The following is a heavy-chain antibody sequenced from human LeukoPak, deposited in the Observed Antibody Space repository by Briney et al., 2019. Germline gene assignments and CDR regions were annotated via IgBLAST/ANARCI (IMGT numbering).Heavy chain of an antibody. J-gene: IGHJ4*02. Sequence: AGGSLRLSCTASGFTFGDYAMSWVRQAPGKGLEWVGFIRSKAYGGTTEYAASVKGRFTISRDDSKSIAYLQMNSLKTEDTAVYYCTRDVGHYDSSGANPDYWGQGTLVTVSS. V-gene: IGHV3-49*04. CDR3: TRDVGHYDSSGANPDY. CDR1: GFTFGDYA. D-gene: IGHD3-22*01. CDR2: IRSKAYGGTT.